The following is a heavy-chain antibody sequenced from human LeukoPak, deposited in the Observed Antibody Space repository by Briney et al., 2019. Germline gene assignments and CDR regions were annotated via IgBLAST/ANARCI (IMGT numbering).Heavy chain of an antibody. CDR3: AKAASSSWYDLMDL. J-gene: IGHJ6*02. Sequence: GGSLRLSCAASGFTVSSNYMSWVRQAPGKGLAWVSAISGSGGSTYYADSVKGRFTISRDTSKNTLYLQMNSLRVDDTAVYYCAKAASSSWYDLMDLWGQGTTVTVSS. D-gene: IGHD6-13*01. CDR2: ISGSGGST. V-gene: IGHV3-23*01. CDR1: GFTVSSNY.